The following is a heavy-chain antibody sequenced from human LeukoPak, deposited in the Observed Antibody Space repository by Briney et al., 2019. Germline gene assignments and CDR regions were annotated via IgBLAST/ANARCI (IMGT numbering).Heavy chain of an antibody. D-gene: IGHD3-3*01. CDR1: GGSISSYY. CDR3: ATSHLYDPDAFDI. V-gene: IGHV4-59*08. CDR2: IYYSGST. Sequence: SETLSLTCTVSGGSISSYYWSWIRQPPGKGLEWIGYIYYSGSTNYNPSLKSRVTISVDTSKNQFSLKLSSVTAADTAVYYCATSHLYDPDAFDIWGQGTMVTVSS. J-gene: IGHJ3*02.